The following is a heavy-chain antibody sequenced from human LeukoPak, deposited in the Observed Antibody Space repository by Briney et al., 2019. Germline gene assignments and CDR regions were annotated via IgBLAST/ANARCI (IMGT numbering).Heavy chain of an antibody. CDR1: GFTFNTYG. J-gene: IGHJ4*02. D-gene: IGHD2-2*01. Sequence: GGSLRLSCAASGFTFNTYGMNWVRQAPGKGLEWVAVISYDGSNKYYADSVKGRFTISRDNSKNTLYLQMNSLRAEDTAVYYCARDSIVVVPAADTSGAALDYWGQGTLVTVSS. V-gene: IGHV3-30*19. CDR2: ISYDGSNK. CDR3: ARDSIVVVPAADTSGAALDY.